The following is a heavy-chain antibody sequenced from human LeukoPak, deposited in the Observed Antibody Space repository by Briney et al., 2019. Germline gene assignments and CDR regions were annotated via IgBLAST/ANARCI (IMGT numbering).Heavy chain of an antibody. CDR2: ISGSGSSM. J-gene: IGHJ3*02. D-gene: IGHD3-10*01. CDR3: ARSVYGSGSYYIDAFDM. Sequence: GSLRLSCAASGFTFSDYYMRWIRQAPGKGLEWVSYISGSGSSMYYADSVKGRFTISRDNTKNSLYLQMNSLSAEDTAVYYCARSVYGSGSYYIDAFDMWGQGTMVTVSS. CDR1: GFTFSDYY. V-gene: IGHV3-11*01.